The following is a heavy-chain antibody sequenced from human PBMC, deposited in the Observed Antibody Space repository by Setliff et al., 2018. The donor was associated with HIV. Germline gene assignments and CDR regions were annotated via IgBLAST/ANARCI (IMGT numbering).Heavy chain of an antibody. CDR3: ARGCNGGNCYHGSGWFDP. J-gene: IGHJ5*02. V-gene: IGHV7-4-1*02. Sequence: GASVKVSCKASGYTFTNYAINWVRQAPGQGLEWMGWINTNTGNPTYAQGFTGRFVFSLDTSVSTAYLQISSPKAEDTAMYYCARGCNGGNCYHGSGWFDPWGQGTLVTVSS. CDR1: GYTFTNYA. D-gene: IGHD2-15*01. CDR2: INTNTGNP.